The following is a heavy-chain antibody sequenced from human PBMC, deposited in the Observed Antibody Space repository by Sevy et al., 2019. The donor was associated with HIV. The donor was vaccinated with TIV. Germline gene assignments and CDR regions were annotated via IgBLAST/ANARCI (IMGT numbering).Heavy chain of an antibody. D-gene: IGHD2-21*02. CDR2: ISYDGSNK. CDR1: GFTFSSYA. J-gene: IGHJ4*02. Sequence: GGSLRLSCAASGFTFSSYAMHWVRQAPGKGLEWVAVISYDGSNKYYADSVKGRFTISRDNSENTLYLQMNSLRAEDTAVYYCAREVFCGGDCYSPQLDYWGQGTLVTVSS. CDR3: AREVFCGGDCYSPQLDY. V-gene: IGHV3-30-3*01.